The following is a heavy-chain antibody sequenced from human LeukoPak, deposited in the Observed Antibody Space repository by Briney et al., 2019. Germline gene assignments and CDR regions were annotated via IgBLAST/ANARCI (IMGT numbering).Heavy chain of an antibody. CDR3: ARCRIVLIDTAMVNGYFDY. J-gene: IGHJ4*02. Sequence: GASVKVSCKASGGTFSSYAISWVRQAPGQGLEWMGRIIPICGTANYAQKFQGRVTITTDESTSTAYMELSSLRSEDTAVYYCARCRIVLIDTAMVNGYFDYWGQGTLVTVSS. D-gene: IGHD5-18*01. CDR1: GGTFSSYA. V-gene: IGHV1-69*05. CDR2: IIPICGTA.